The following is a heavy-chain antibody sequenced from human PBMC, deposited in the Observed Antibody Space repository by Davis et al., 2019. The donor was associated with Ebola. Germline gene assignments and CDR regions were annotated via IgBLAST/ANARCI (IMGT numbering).Heavy chain of an antibody. Sequence: PSETLSLTCTVSGDSISSYYWSWIRQPPGKGLEWIGYVYYSGSTNYNPSLKSRVTISLDTSKNRFSLKLTSATAADTAVYYCARTLPVTSINNAFDIWGQGTMVTVSS. D-gene: IGHD2-21*02. CDR1: GDSISSYY. J-gene: IGHJ3*02. V-gene: IGHV4-59*01. CDR2: VYYSGST. CDR3: ARTLPVTSINNAFDI.